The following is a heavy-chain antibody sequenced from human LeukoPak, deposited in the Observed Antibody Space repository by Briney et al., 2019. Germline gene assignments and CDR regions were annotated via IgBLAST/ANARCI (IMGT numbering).Heavy chain of an antibody. CDR1: GYTFTGYY. Sequence: ASVKVSCKASGYTFTGYYMHWVRQAPGQGLGWMGWINPNSGGTNYAQKFQGRVTMTRDTSISTAYMELSRLRSDDTAVYYCARGPGIRFLEWPKAGYWGQGTLVTVSS. J-gene: IGHJ4*02. V-gene: IGHV1-2*02. CDR2: INPNSGGT. CDR3: ARGPGIRFLEWPKAGY. D-gene: IGHD3-3*01.